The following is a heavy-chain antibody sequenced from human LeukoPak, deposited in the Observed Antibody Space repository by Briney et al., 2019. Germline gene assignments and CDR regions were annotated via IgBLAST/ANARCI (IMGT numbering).Heavy chain of an antibody. CDR1: GYTFTTYY. CDR2: INPNSGGT. D-gene: IGHD3-3*01. Sequence: SVKVSCKASGYTFTTYYMHWVRQAPGQGLEWMGWINPNSGGTNYAQKFQGRVTMTRDTSISTAYMELNRLRSDDTAVYYCARDGVVTSNGNYWGQGTLVTVSS. CDR3: ARDGVVTSNGNY. J-gene: IGHJ4*02. V-gene: IGHV1-2*02.